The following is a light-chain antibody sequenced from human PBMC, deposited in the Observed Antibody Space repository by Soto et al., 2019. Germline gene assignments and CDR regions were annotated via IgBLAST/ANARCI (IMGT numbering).Light chain of an antibody. V-gene: IGLV1-47*01. CDR2: RNN. Sequence: QSVLTQPPSASGTPGQRVNISCSGSSSNIGSNYVYWYRQFPGTAPKLLIQRNNQRPSGVPARFSGSKSGTSASLAISGLRSEDEADYYCSSYADTNNLVFGGGTKLTVL. CDR3: SSYADTNNLV. J-gene: IGLJ2*01. CDR1: SSNIGSNY.